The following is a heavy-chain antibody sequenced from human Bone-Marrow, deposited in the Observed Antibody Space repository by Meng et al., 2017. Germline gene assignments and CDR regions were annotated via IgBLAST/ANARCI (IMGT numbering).Heavy chain of an antibody. V-gene: IGHV4-4*02. CDR1: GGSISSSNG. CDR3: ARVRVEYWYFDL. J-gene: IGHJ2*01. Sequence: VQLEESGPGRVKPSGTLSLTCAFLGGSISSSNGWSWVRQPPGKGLEWIGEIYHSGSTNYNPSLKSRVTISVDKSKNQFSLKLSSVTAADTAVYYCARVRVEYWYFDLWGRGTLVTVSS. CDR2: IYHSGST.